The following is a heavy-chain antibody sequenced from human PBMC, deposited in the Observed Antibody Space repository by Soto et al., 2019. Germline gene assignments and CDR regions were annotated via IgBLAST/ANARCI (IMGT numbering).Heavy chain of an antibody. J-gene: IGHJ4*02. V-gene: IGHV1-3*01. CDR3: AKDYYDSSGYYPPALLFDY. CDR2: INAGNGNT. D-gene: IGHD3-22*01. Sequence: QVQLVQSGAEVKKPGASVNVSCKASGYTFTSYAMHWVSQAPGQRLEWMGWINAGNGNTKYSQKFQGRVTITRDTSASTAYMELSSLRSEDTAVYYCAKDYYDSSGYYPPALLFDYWGQGTLVTVSS. CDR1: GYTFTSYA.